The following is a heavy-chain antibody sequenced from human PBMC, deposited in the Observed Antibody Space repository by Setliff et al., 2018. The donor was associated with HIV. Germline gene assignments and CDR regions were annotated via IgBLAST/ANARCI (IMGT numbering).Heavy chain of an antibody. V-gene: IGHV1-2*02. CDR3: ARGTRVGANDAFDI. D-gene: IGHD1-26*01. CDR1: GYTFSGYY. J-gene: IGHJ3*02. Sequence: GASVKVSCKAVGYTFSGYYLHWVRQAPGQGLEWMGWISAYNGNTNYAQKLQGRVTMTRDTSISTAYMELSRLRSDDTAVYYCARGTRVGANDAFDIWGQGTMVTVSS. CDR2: ISAYNGNT.